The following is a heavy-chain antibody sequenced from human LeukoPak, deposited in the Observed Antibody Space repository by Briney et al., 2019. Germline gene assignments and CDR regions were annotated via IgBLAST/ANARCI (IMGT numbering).Heavy chain of an antibody. CDR2: IKQDGSEK. CDR3: ASHSYGYNH. CDR1: GIVITSYW. J-gene: IGHJ5*02. D-gene: IGHD3-16*01. V-gene: IGHV3-7*01. Sequence: GGSLRLSCAASGIVITSYWMSWVRQTPGKGLEWVANIKQDGSEKNYVDSVKGRFTIFRDNARNSLYLQMNSLRAEDTAVYYCASHSYGYNHWGQGTLVIVSS.